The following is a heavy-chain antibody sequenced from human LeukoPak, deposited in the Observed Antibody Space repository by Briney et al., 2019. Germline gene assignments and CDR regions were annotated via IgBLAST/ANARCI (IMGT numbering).Heavy chain of an antibody. V-gene: IGHV1-18*01. D-gene: IGHD2-2*03. Sequence: ASVKVSCKASGYTFTSYGISWVRQAPGQGLEWMGWISAYNGNTNYAQKLQGRVTITADKSTSTAYMELSSLRSEDTAVYYCARDRPRMDIVVVPAAMPDYYYYYMDVWGKGTTVTVSS. CDR1: GYTFTSYG. CDR3: ARDRPRMDIVVVPAAMPDYYYYYMDV. J-gene: IGHJ6*03. CDR2: ISAYNGNT.